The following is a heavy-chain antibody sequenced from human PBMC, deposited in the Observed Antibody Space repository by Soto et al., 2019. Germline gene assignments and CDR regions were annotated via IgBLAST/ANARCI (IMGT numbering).Heavy chain of an antibody. CDR3: ARVWTFHWYFDL. CDR1: GGSISSYY. J-gene: IGHJ2*01. D-gene: IGHD1-1*01. V-gene: IGHV4-59*01. Sequence: QVQLQESGSGLVKPSETLSLTCTVSGGSISSYYWSWIRQPPGKGLEWIGYINYSGSTNHNPSLQSRVTTSVDTSKNQFALKLSSVTAADAAVYYCARVWTFHWYFDLWGRGTLVTVSS. CDR2: INYSGST.